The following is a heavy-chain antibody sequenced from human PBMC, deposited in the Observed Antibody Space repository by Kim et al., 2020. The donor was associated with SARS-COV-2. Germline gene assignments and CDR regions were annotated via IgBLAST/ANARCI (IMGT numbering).Heavy chain of an antibody. Sequence: SNPCLKSRVTISVDTSKNQFSLKLSSVTAADTVVYYCARGYAAEVAFDIWGQGTMVTVSS. CDR3: ARGYAAEVAFDI. J-gene: IGHJ3*02. D-gene: IGHD3-16*01. V-gene: IGHV4-59*09.